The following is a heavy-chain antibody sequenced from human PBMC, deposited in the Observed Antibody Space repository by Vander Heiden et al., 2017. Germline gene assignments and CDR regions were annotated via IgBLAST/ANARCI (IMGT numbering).Heavy chain of an antibody. J-gene: IGHJ4*02. D-gene: IGHD6-19*01. V-gene: IGHV3-7*01. CDR3: AGGRGWLTDY. CDR2: IKQDGSEK. Sequence: EVQLVESGGGPVQPGGSLKLSCVAPGITSRSYGMNWFRQAPGKGLEWVANIKQDGSEKRYIDSVKGRFAISRDNAKQSVYLQMNNLRVDDSAVYYCAGGRGWLTDYWGQGVLVTVSS. CDR1: GITSRSYG.